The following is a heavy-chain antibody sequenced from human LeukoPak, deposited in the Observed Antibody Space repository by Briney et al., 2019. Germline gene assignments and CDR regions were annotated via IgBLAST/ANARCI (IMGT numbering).Heavy chain of an antibody. Sequence: ASVNVSCKAFGHTLKDLSSHWVRQAPGKGLEWLGGFDPEDDERMYAPKFQGRVTVTEDNSIDTAYMELTSLSSDDTGVYYCSTETAGNYWGQGTLVTVSS. CDR1: GHTLKDLS. CDR2: FDPEDDER. V-gene: IGHV1-24*01. CDR3: STETAGNY. J-gene: IGHJ4*02.